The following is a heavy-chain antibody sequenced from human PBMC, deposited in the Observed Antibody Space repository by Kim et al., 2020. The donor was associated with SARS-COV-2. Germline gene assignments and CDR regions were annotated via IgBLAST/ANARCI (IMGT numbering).Heavy chain of an antibody. CDR2: IYYSGST. V-gene: IGHV4-39*01. CDR1: GGSISSSSYY. CDR3: AEYYYDSSGVSPRRDAFDI. J-gene: IGHJ3*02. Sequence: SETLSLTCTVSGGSISSSSYYWGWIRQPPGKGLEWIGSIYYSGSTYYNPSLKSRVTISVDTSKNQFSLKLSSVTAADTAVYYCAEYYYDSSGVSPRRDAFDIWGQGTMVTVSS. D-gene: IGHD3-22*01.